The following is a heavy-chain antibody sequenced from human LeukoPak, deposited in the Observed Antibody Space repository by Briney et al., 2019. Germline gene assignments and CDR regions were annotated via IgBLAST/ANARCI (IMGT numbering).Heavy chain of an antibody. CDR2: IYHTGNT. Sequence: SETLTLTCAVAGLSNSSGYYWAWIRQPPGRGLEWIANIYHTGNTYYDPSLNSRVTMSVDTSKNQFSLRLSSVTAADTAVYYCARAGGRSSPYYYYFMDVWGKGTTVTVSS. V-gene: IGHV4-38-2*01. D-gene: IGHD6-6*01. CDR3: ARAGGRSSPYYYYFMDV. CDR1: GLSNSSGYY. J-gene: IGHJ6*03.